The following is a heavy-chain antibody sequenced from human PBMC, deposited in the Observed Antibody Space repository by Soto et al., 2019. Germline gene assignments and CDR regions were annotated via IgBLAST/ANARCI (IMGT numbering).Heavy chain of an antibody. CDR2: IIPIFGTA. J-gene: IGHJ4*02. Sequence: QVQLVQSGAEVKKPGSSVKVSCKASGGTFSSYASSWVRQAPGQGLEWMGGIIPIFGTANYAQKFQGRVTITADESTSTAYMELSSLRSEDTAVYYCARGFHTDYNWNYVGDLDYWGQGTLVTVSS. CDR3: ARGFHTDYNWNYVGDLDY. V-gene: IGHV1-69*01. D-gene: IGHD1-7*01. CDR1: GGTFSSYA.